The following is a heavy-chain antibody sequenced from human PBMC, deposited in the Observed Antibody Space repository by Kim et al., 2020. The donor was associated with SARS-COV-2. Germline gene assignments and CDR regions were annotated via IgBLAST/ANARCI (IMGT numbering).Heavy chain of an antibody. CDR1: GYTFTGYY. CDR3: ARDGAYDSSGYYFYWYFDL. CDR2: INPNSGGT. D-gene: IGHD3-22*01. V-gene: IGHV1-2*06. J-gene: IGHJ2*01. Sequence: ASVKVSCKASGYTFTGYYMHWVRQAPGQGLEWMGRINPNSGGTNYAQKFQGRVTMTRDTSISTAYMELSRLRSDDTAVYYCARDGAYDSSGYYFYWYFDLWGRGTLVTVSS.